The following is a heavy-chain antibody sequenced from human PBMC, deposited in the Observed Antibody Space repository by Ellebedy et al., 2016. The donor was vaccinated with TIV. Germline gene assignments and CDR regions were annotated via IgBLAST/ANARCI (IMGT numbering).Heavy chain of an antibody. CDR2: IYHSGST. D-gene: IGHD1-7*01. CDR3: ARDYFGNYDHYYGMDV. J-gene: IGHJ6*02. Sequence: MPGGSLRLSCTVSGYSITSGYYWGWIRQPPGKGLEWIGSIYHSGSTHYNPSLKSRVRISVDTSKNQFSLNLNSVTAADTAVYYCARDYFGNYDHYYGMDVWGQGTTVTVSS. CDR1: GYSITSGYY. V-gene: IGHV4-38-2*02.